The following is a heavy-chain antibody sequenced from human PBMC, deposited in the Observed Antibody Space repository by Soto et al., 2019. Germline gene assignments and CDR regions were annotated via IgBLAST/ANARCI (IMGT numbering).Heavy chain of an antibody. CDR3: VRDLDGSGSYYTDY. CDR2: IRVHKGNT. CDR1: SYNFINYG. V-gene: IGHV1-18*01. J-gene: IGHJ4*02. Sequence: QVHLVQSGVEVKKPGASVKVSCTASSYNFINYGITWVRQAPGQGLEWMGWIRVHKGNTNYAQKFQGRVTMSTDTSTSTAYMELRSLRPAVTAVYYSVRDLDGSGSYYTDYCGPGTFVIVSS. D-gene: IGHD3-10*01.